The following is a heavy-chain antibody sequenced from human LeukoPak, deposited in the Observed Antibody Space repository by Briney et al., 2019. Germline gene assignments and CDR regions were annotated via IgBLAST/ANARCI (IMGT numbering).Heavy chain of an antibody. CDR2: ISYDGSNK. D-gene: IGHD2-2*01. CDR3: AMTLGYCSSTSCYDYYY. CDR1: GFTFSSYA. J-gene: IGHJ4*02. V-gene: IGHV3-30-3*01. Sequence: GRSLRLSCAASGFTFSSYAMHWVRQAPGKGLEWVAVISYDGSNKYYADSVKGRFTISRDNSKNTLYLQMNSLRAEDTAVYYCAMTLGYCSSTSCYDYYYWGQGTLVTVSS.